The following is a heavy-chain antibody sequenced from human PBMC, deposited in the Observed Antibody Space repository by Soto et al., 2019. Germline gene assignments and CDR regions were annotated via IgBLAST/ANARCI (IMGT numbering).Heavy chain of an antibody. CDR3: GKDAITMVRGVISYYGMDV. V-gene: IGHV3-9*01. CDR2: ISWNSGSI. J-gene: IGHJ6*02. CDR1: GFTFDDYA. D-gene: IGHD3-10*01. Sequence: EVQLVESGGGLVQPGRSLRLSCAASGFTFDDYAMHWVRQAPGKGLEWVSGISWNSGSIGYADSVKGRFTIPRDNAKNALYLQMNRLRAEDTALYYCGKDAITMVRGVISYYGMDVWGQGTTVTVSS.